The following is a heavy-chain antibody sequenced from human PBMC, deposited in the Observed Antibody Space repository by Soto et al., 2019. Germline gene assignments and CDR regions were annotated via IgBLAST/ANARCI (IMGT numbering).Heavy chain of an antibody. Sequence: QVQLQESGPGLVKPSETLSLTCVLSGASITTSSYYWGWIRQPPEKGLEWIGSIYYAGNTYYNPSLRSRVTISIDSSRTQFSLKMIAVTAADTAVYYCARLSTQSGYYFYNHFYMDVWGKGTTVTVSS. CDR1: GASITTSSYY. D-gene: IGHD3-22*01. CDR3: ARLSTQSGYYFYNHFYMDV. V-gene: IGHV4-39*01. J-gene: IGHJ6*03. CDR2: IYYAGNT.